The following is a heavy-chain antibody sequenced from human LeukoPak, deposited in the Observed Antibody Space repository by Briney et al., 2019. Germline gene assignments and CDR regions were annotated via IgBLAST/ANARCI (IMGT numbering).Heavy chain of an antibody. CDR1: GGSISSGGYS. Sequence: LSLTCAVSGGSISSGGYSWSWIRQPPGKGLEWIGYIYHSGSTYYNPSLKSRVTISVDRSKNQFSLKLSSVTAADTAVYYCARKGHYYDSSGSFDYWGQGTLVTVSS. D-gene: IGHD3-22*01. V-gene: IGHV4-30-2*01. CDR2: IYHSGST. CDR3: ARKGHYYDSSGSFDY. J-gene: IGHJ4*02.